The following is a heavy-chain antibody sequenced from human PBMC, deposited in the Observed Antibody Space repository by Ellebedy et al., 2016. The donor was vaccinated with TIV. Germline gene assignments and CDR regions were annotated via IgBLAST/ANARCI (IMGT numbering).Heavy chain of an antibody. CDR3: ARFDYGHYSGMDV. Sequence: SETLSLXXTVSGGSISSSSYYWGWIRQSPGKGLEWIGEINHSGSTNYNPSLKSRVTISVDMSKYQFSLKLSSVTAADTAVYYCARFDYGHYSGMDVWGQGTTVTVSS. J-gene: IGHJ6*02. D-gene: IGHD4/OR15-4a*01. CDR2: INHSGST. CDR1: GGSISSSSYY. V-gene: IGHV4-39*01.